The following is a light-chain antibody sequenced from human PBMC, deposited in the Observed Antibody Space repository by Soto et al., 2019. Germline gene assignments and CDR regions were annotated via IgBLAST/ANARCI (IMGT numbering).Light chain of an antibody. CDR2: AGS. V-gene: IGKV1-39*01. Sequence: DVQMTQSPSSLSASVGDIVTITCRASQTINSYLNWYQQKPGKAPKLLTYAGSSLKCGVPSRCSGSGSGTDFTLTITNLQPEDFATYYCQQSYSTFKTFGQGTKVESK. CDR1: QTINSY. J-gene: IGKJ1*01. CDR3: QQSYSTFKT.